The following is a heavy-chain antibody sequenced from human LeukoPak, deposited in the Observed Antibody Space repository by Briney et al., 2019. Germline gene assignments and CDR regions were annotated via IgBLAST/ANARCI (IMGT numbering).Heavy chain of an antibody. CDR2: IYHSGST. J-gene: IGHJ4*02. Sequence: PSETLSLTCAVSGGSISSSNWWSWVRQPPGKGLEWIGEIYHSGSTNYNPSLKSRVTISVDKSKNQFSLKLSSVTAADTAVYYCARVYDYYDSSGYTSFDYWGQGTLVTVSS. V-gene: IGHV4-4*02. CDR1: GGSISSSNW. CDR3: ARVYDYYDSSGYTSFDY. D-gene: IGHD3-22*01.